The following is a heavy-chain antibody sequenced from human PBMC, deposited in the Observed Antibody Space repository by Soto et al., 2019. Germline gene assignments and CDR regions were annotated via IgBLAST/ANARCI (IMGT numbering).Heavy chain of an antibody. J-gene: IGHJ4*02. D-gene: IGHD3-3*01. V-gene: IGHV3-30-3*01. CDR3: ARSRSGAVPDSFGY. CDR2: ISGNAGYE. CDR1: GFTFNSYT. Sequence: QVQLVESGGGVVQPGRSLRLSCAASGFTFNSYTMHWVRQSPGMALEWMAVISGNAGYEYYADSVKGRFTISRDKSKDTVYLEMNSLRAEDTAVFYCARSRSGAVPDSFGYWGQGTLVTVSS.